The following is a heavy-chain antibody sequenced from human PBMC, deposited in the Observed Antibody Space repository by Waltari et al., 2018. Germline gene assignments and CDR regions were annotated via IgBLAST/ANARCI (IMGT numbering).Heavy chain of an antibody. CDR1: GFTFSSYA. CDR2: ISYDGSNK. Sequence: QVQLVESGGGVVQPGRSLRLSCAASGFTFSSYAMHWVRQAPGKGLEWVAVISYDGSNKYYADSVKGRFTISRDNSKNTLYLQMNSLRAEDTAVYYCARETSEVTTIHFDYWGQGTLVTVSS. D-gene: IGHD5-12*01. CDR3: ARETSEVTTIHFDY. J-gene: IGHJ4*02. V-gene: IGHV3-30-3*01.